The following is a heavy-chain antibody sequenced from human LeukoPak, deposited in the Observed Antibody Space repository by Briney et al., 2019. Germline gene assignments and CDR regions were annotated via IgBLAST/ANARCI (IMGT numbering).Heavy chain of an antibody. V-gene: IGHV3-74*01. CDR2: INNDGSSA. J-gene: IGHJ4*02. CDR3: ARDKYGDYVIDY. Sequence: GGSLRLSCAASGFTFNNYWIHWVRQVPGKGLVWVSRINNDGSSASYVDSVKGRFTISRDNAKNTLFLQMNSLRAEDTAVYYCARDKYGDYVIDYWGQGTLVTVSS. CDR1: GFTFNNYW. D-gene: IGHD4-17*01.